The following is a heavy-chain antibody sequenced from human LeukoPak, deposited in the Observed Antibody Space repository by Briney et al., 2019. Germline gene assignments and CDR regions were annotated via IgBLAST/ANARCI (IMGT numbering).Heavy chain of an antibody. CDR2: ISYDGSNK. CDR1: GFTFSSYG. Sequence: QPGRSLRLSCAASGFTFSSYGMHWVRQAPGKGLEWVAVISYDGSNKYYADSVKGRFTISRDNSKNTLYLQMNSLRAEDTAVYYCAKALREWGGDAFDTWGQGTMVTVSS. V-gene: IGHV3-30*18. J-gene: IGHJ3*02. CDR3: AKALREWGGDAFDT. D-gene: IGHD1-26*01.